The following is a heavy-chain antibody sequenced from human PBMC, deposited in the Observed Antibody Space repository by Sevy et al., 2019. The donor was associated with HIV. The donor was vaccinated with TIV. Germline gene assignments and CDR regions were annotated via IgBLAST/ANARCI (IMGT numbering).Heavy chain of an antibody. CDR2: ISHDGSNK. D-gene: IGHD3-9*01. V-gene: IGHV3-30-3*01. J-gene: IGHJ3*02. Sequence: GGSLRLSCAASGFTFSNYDIHWVRQAPGKGLEWVSIISHDGSNKDYADSVKGRFTISRDNSKNTLYLQMNSLRAEDTAVYYCARTRTGYGALDIWGQGTMVTVSS. CDR3: ARTRTGYGALDI. CDR1: GFTFSNYD.